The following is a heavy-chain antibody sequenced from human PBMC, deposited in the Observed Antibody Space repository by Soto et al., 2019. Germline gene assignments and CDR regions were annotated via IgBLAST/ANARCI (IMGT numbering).Heavy chain of an antibody. CDR1: GYSFTSYW. J-gene: IGHJ6*02. CDR2: IYPGDSDT. D-gene: IGHD1-26*01. CDR3: ARHRSTYSGSYQSSTDYYCDGMDV. V-gene: IGHV5-51*01. Sequence: GESLKISCKGSGYSFTSYWIGWVRQMPGKGLEWMGIIYPGDSDTRYSPSFQGQVTISADKSISTAYLQWSSLKASDTAMYYCARHRSTYSGSYQSSTDYYCDGMDVWGQGTTVTVSS.